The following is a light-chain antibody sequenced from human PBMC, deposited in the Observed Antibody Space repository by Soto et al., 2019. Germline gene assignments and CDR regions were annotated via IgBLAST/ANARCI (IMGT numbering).Light chain of an antibody. Sequence: ALTQPASVSGSPGQSITISCTGTSSDVGGYNYVSWYQQHPGKAPKLVIYDVSNRPSGVSNRFSGSKSGDTASLTISGLQAEDEAVYYCSSYTSSTSYVFGTGTKLTVL. CDR2: DVS. J-gene: IGLJ1*01. CDR3: SSYTSSTSYV. CDR1: SSDVGGYNY. V-gene: IGLV2-14*03.